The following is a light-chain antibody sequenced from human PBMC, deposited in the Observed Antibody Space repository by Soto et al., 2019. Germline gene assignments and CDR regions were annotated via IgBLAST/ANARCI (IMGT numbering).Light chain of an antibody. V-gene: IGKV3D-15*01. CDR2: DAS. Sequence: EIVMTQSPATLSVSPGDRATLSCRASQSVDNDLAWYQQKPGQPPRLLIYDASTRATGIPAGFSGSQSGTEFTLTISSLLSEDFAVYSCQQYNNWPRTFGQGTKVDI. CDR3: QQYNNWPRT. J-gene: IGKJ1*01. CDR1: QSVDND.